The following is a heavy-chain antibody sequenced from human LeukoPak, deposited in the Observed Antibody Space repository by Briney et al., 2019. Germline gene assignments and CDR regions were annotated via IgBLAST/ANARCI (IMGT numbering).Heavy chain of an antibody. CDR2: IYYSGST. Sequence: PSETLSLTCTVSGVSISSSSYYWGWIRQPPGKGLEWIGSIYYSGSTYYNPSLKSRVTISVDTSKNQFSLKLSSVTAADTAVYYCARDPSMYSSGWYRGPYFDYWGQGTLVTVSS. CDR3: ARDPSMYSSGWYRGPYFDY. V-gene: IGHV4-39*07. D-gene: IGHD6-19*01. J-gene: IGHJ4*02. CDR1: GVSISSSSYY.